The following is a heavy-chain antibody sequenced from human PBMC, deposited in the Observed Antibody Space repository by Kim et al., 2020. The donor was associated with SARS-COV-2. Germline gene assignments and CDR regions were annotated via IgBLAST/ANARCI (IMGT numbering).Heavy chain of an antibody. V-gene: IGHV3-48*03. Sequence: KYYADSVKGRFTISRDNAKNSVYLQMNSLRAEDTAVYYCARHYASGSYYPWSQGTLVTVSS. D-gene: IGHD3-10*01. CDR2: K. CDR3: ARHYASGSYYP. J-gene: IGHJ4*02.